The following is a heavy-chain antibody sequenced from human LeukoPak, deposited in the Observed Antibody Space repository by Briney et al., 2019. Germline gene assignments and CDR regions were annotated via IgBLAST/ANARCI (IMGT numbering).Heavy chain of an antibody. CDR3: ARDXXLEXRXXDX. V-gene: IGHV3-11*04. CDR2: ISSTGTTI. Sequence: GGSLRLSCAASGFTFSDYYMSWIRQAPGKGLEWVSYISSTGTTIHYADSAKGRFTVSRDNAQNSLFLQINSLRAEDTAVYYCARDXXLEXRXXDXWGQGILVTVSS. J-gene: IGHJ4*02. CDR1: GFTFSDYY. D-gene: IGHD1-1*01.